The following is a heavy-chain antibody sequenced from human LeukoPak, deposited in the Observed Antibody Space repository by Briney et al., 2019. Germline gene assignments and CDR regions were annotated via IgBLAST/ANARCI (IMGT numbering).Heavy chain of an antibody. CDR3: AKDEGIAAESVGAFDI. Sequence: QSGGSLRLSCAASGFTFSSYAMSWVRQAPGKGLEWVSAISGSGGSTYYADSVKGRFTISRDNSKNALCLQMNSLRAEDTAVYYCAKDEGIAAESVGAFDIWGQGTMVTVSS. V-gene: IGHV3-23*01. CDR2: ISGSGGST. J-gene: IGHJ3*02. D-gene: IGHD6-13*01. CDR1: GFTFSSYA.